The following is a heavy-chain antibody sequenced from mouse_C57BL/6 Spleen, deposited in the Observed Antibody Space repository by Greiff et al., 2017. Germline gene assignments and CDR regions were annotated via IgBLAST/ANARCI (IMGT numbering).Heavy chain of an antibody. CDR1: CYTFTSYW. J-gene: IGHJ2*01. Sequence: QVQLQQPGAELVKPGASVKMSCKASCYTFTSYWITWVKQRPGQGLEWIGDIYPGSGSTNYNEKFKSKATLTVDTSSSTAYMQLSSLTSEDSAVLYCASGILLRSSSGDYWGQGTTLTVSS. CDR2: IYPGSGST. V-gene: IGHV1-55*01. CDR3: ASGILLRSSSGDY. D-gene: IGHD1-1*01.